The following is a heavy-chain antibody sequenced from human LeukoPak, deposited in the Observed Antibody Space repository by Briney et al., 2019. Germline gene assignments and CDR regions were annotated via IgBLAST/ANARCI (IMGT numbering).Heavy chain of an antibody. D-gene: IGHD5-12*01. CDR2: IYYSGST. CDR1: GGSISSYY. V-gene: IGHV4-59*01. CDR3: ARGVATIYYYYYYYMDV. Sequence: MTSETLSLTCTVSGGSISSYYWSWIRQPPGKGLEWIGYIYYSGSTNYNPSLKSRVTISVDTSKNQFSLKLSSVTAADTAVYYCARGVATIYYYYYYYMDVWGKGTTVTVSS. J-gene: IGHJ6*03.